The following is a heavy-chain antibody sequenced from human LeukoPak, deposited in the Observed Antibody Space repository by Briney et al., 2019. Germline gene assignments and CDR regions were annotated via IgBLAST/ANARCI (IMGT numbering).Heavy chain of an antibody. J-gene: IGHJ3*02. CDR2: IGDSGTST. V-gene: IGHV3-23*01. CDR1: GFTFNNYA. CDR3: ARRRTSGSSSWDAFGI. D-gene: IGHD1-26*01. Sequence: PGGSLRLSCAASGFTFNNYAMNWVRQAPGKGLEWVSVIGDSGTSTYYADSVKGRFTISRDNSKNMLYLQMNSLRAEDAAVYFCARRRTSGSSSWDAFGIWGQGTVVTVSS.